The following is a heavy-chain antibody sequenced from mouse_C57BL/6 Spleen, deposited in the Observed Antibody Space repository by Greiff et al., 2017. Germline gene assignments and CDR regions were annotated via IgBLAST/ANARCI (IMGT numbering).Heavy chain of an antibody. CDR2: INPSTGGT. CDR1: GYSFTGYY. D-gene: IGHD3-3*01. V-gene: IGHV1-42*01. J-gene: IGHJ2*01. CDR3: AREGTGLYYFDY. Sequence: EVQLQQSGPELVKPGASVKISCKASGYSFTGYYMNWVKQSPEKSLEWIGEINPSTGGTTYNQKFKAKATLTVDKSSSTAYMQLKSLTSEDSAVYYCAREGTGLYYFDYWGQGTTLTVSS.